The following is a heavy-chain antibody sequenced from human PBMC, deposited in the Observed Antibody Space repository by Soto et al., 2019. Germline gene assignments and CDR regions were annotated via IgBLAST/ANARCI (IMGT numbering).Heavy chain of an antibody. CDR1: GGSITTGGYY. Sequence: PSETLSLTCTVSGGSITTGGYYWSWIRQLPGKGLEWIGHRYYSESTYYNPSLKSRVSISLDTSKNQSPLKLSFVTAADTAMYYCARTKCSGGSCYSWSLDYWGQGTPVTV. CDR2: RYYSEST. V-gene: IGHV4-31*03. CDR3: ARTKCSGGSCYSWSLDY. D-gene: IGHD2-15*01. J-gene: IGHJ4*02.